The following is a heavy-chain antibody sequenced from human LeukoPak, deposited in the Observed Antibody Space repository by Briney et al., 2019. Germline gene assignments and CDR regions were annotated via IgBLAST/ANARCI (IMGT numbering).Heavy chain of an antibody. V-gene: IGHV4-38-2*02. CDR2: IYHSGST. CDR3: AREAPHGSWEQRGVNWFDP. D-gene: IGHD6-13*01. CDR1: GYSISSGYY. J-gene: IGHJ5*02. Sequence: SETLSPTCTVSGYSISSGYYWGRIRQPPGKGLEWIGTIYHSGSTYYNPSLKSRITISVDTSKNHSSLKLSSVTAEDPAVYYCAREAPHGSWEQRGVNWFDPWGQGTLVTVSS.